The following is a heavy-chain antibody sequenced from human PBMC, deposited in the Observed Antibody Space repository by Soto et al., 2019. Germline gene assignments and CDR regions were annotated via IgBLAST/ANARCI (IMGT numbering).Heavy chain of an antibody. CDR1: GGYFSGYY. V-gene: IGHV4-34*01. CDR2: INHSGST. Sequence: QVQLQQWGAGLLKPSETLSLTCAVYGGYFSGYYWSWIRQPPGKGLEWIGEINHSGSTNYNPSLKSRVTISVDTSKNQISLKLSSVTAADSAVYYCARGRCGMGIVVVPAAYGMDVWGQGTTVTLSS. CDR3: ARGRCGMGIVVVPAAYGMDV. D-gene: IGHD2-2*03. J-gene: IGHJ6*02.